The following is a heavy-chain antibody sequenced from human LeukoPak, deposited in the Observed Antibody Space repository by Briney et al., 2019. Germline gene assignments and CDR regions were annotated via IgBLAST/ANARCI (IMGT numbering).Heavy chain of an antibody. CDR3: ARDLGLWFEGDYYYGMDV. Sequence: ASVTVSCKASGYAFTSYAMHWVRQAPGQRLEWVGWINAGNGNTKYSQKFQGRVTITRDTSASTAYMELSSLRSEDTAVYYCARDLGLWFEGDYYYGMDVWGQGTTVTVSS. J-gene: IGHJ6*02. CDR2: INAGNGNT. D-gene: IGHD3-10*01. CDR1: GYAFTSYA. V-gene: IGHV1-3*01.